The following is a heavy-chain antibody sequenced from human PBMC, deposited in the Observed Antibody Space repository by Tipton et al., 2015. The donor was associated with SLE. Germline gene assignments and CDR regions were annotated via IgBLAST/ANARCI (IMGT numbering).Heavy chain of an antibody. CDR3: AKALGAAMMSPPFYYYYAMDV. D-gene: IGHD2-2*01. V-gene: IGHV3-30*18. Sequence: RSLRLSCAASGFTFRNFAMFWVRQAPGKGLEWVAVISFDGTSKYYADSVKGRFTISRDYLKNTLSLQMNSLRADDTAVYYCAKALGAAMMSPPFYYYYAMDVWGQGTTVTVSS. CDR2: ISFDGTSK. CDR1: GFTFRNFA. J-gene: IGHJ6*02.